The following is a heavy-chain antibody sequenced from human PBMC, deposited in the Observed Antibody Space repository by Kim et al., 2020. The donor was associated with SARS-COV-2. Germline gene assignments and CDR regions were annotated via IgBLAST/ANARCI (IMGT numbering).Heavy chain of an antibody. D-gene: IGHD2-2*01. Sequence: RFTIARDNSKNTLYLQMNSLRAEDTAVYYCAKDRNYSVVVPAASPIYFDYWGQGTLVTVSS. J-gene: IGHJ4*02. V-gene: IGHV3-30*02. CDR3: AKDRNYSVVVPAASPIYFDY.